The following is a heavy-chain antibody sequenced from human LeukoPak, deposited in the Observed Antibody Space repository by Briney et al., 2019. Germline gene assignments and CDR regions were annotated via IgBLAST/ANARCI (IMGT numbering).Heavy chain of an antibody. V-gene: IGHV3-33*01. CDR2: IWYDGSNK. Sequence: GGSLRLSCAASGFTFSSYGMHWVRPAPGKGLEWVAVIWYDGSNKYYADPVKGRFTISRDNSKNTLYLQMNSLRAEDTAVYYCARRGQWLDYFDYWGQGTLVTVSS. CDR1: GFTFSSYG. CDR3: ARRGQWLDYFDY. D-gene: IGHD6-19*01. J-gene: IGHJ4*02.